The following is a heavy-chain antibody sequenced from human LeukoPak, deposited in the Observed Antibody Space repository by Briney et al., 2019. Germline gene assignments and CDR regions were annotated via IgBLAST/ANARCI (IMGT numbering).Heavy chain of an antibody. CDR1: GFTFSSYW. V-gene: IGHV3-7*04. CDR3: ARDWDIVATTGYYGMDV. D-gene: IGHD5-12*01. J-gene: IGHJ6*02. CDR2: IKQDGSEK. Sequence: GGSLRLSCAASGFTFSSYWMSWVRQAPGKGLEWVANIKQDGSEKYYVDSVKGRFTISRDNAKNSLYLHMNSLRAEDTAVYYCARDWDIVATTGYYGMDVWGQGTTVTVSS.